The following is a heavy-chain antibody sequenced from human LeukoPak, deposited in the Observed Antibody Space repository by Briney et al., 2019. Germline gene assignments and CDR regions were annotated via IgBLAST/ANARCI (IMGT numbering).Heavy chain of an antibody. CDR2: IYSTGST. CDR3: ARHEGLARPFDY. J-gene: IGHJ4*02. D-gene: IGHD6-19*01. Sequence: SETLSLTCSVSGSSISNYYWSWIRQSPGKGLEWVGYIYSTGSTDYNPSLKSRVTISVETSKNQFSLRLSSVTAADTAVYFCARHEGLARPFDYWGQGTLVPVSS. CDR1: GSSISNYY. V-gene: IGHV4-59*08.